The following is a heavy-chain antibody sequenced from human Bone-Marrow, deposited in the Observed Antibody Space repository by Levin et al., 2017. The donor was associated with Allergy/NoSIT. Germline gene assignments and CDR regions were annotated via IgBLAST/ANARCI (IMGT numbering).Heavy chain of an antibody. CDR3: ARDQPSYCTNGVCYSWLDAFDI. V-gene: IGHV3-21*01. J-gene: IGHJ3*02. CDR1: GFTFSSYS. CDR2: ISSSSSYI. D-gene: IGHD2-8*01. Sequence: PGGSLRLSCAASGFTFSSYSMNWVRQAPGKGLEWVSSISSSSSYIYYADSVKGRFTISRDNAKNSLYLQMNSLRAEDTAVYYCARDQPSYCTNGVCYSWLDAFDIWGQGTMVTVSS.